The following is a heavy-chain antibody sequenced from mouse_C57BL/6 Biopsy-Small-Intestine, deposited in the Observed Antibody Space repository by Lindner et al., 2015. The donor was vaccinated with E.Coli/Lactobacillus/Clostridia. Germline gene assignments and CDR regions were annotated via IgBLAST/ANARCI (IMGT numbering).Heavy chain of an antibody. CDR1: GYTFTSYG. D-gene: IGHD1-1*01. Sequence: VQLQESGAELARPGASVKLSCKASGYTFTSYGISWVKQRTGQGLEWIGEIYPRSGNTYYNEKFKGKATLTADKSSSTAYMELRSLTSEDSAVYFCANSYYYGSSHPYFDYWGQGTTLTVSS. J-gene: IGHJ2*01. CDR2: IYPRSGNT. CDR3: ANSYYYGSSHPYFDY. V-gene: IGHV1-81*01.